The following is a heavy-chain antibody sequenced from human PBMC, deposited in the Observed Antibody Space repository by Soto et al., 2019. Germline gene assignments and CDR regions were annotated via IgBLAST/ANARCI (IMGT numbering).Heavy chain of an antibody. D-gene: IGHD2-2*01. J-gene: IGHJ6*02. CDR3: AREEVPPYCSSTSCKYYYYYGMDV. CDR1: GYTFTGYY. CDR2: INPNSGGT. Sequence: QVQLVQSGAEVKKPGASVKVSCKASGYTFTGYYMHWVRQAPGQGLEWMGWINPNSGGTNYAQKFHCWVTMTRDPSISTAYMQLSSLRSDDTAVYYFAREEVPPYCSSTSCKYYYYYGMDVWGQGTTVTVSS. V-gene: IGHV1-2*04.